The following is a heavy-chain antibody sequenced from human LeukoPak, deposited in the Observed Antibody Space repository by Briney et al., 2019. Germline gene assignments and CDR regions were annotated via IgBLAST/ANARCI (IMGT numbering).Heavy chain of an antibody. V-gene: IGHV1-2*02. CDR1: GYTITDYY. D-gene: IGHD1-14*01. J-gene: IGHJ4*02. CDR3: ARRYLYYFDY. Sequence: ASVKVSCKASGYTITDYYIHWVRQAPGQGLEWTGWINPNSGGTNYAQKFQGRVTMTRDMSTSTVYMELSSLRSEDTAVYYCARRYLYYFDYWGQGTLVTVSS. CDR2: INPNSGGT.